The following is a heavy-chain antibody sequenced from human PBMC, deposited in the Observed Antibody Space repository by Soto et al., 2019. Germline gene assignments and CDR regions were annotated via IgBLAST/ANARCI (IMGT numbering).Heavy chain of an antibody. Sequence: GESLKISCKGSGYDFTYNWISWVRQMPGKGLEWMGTIDPSDSSTNYSPSFEGRVTMSADKAINTAYLQWSSLRASDTALYFCARHGCGGDCSPYYFDYWGQGALVTVSS. CDR2: IDPSDSST. CDR3: ARHGCGGDCSPYYFDY. D-gene: IGHD2-21*02. CDR1: GYDFTYNW. V-gene: IGHV5-10-1*01. J-gene: IGHJ4*02.